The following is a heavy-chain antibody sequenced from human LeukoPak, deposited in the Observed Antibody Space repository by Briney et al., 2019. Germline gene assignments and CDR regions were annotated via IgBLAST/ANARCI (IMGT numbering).Heavy chain of an antibody. CDR3: ARPPGSGSYPSKFDY. Sequence: PWASVKVSCKASGYTFTGYYMHWVRQAPGQGLEWMGWINPNNGGTNYAQKFQGRVTMTRDTSISTAYMELSRLRSDDTAVYYCARPPGSGSYPSKFDYWGQGTLVTVSS. J-gene: IGHJ4*02. D-gene: IGHD3-10*01. CDR1: GYTFTGYY. V-gene: IGHV1-2*02. CDR2: INPNNGGT.